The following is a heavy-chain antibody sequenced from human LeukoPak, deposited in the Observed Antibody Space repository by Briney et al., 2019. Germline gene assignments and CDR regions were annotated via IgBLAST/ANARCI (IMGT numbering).Heavy chain of an antibody. CDR3: ARGSRLDYSFYMDV. J-gene: IGHJ6*03. V-gene: IGHV4-4*07. CDR1: GDSITSYY. CDR2: IYTSGSA. Sequence: PSETLSLTCTVSGDSITSYYWNWIRQPAGKGLEWIGRIYTSGSANYNPTLNSRVTTSVDTSKNQFSLNLSSVTAADTAVYYCARGSRLDYSFYMDVWGKGTTVTVSS. D-gene: IGHD4-11*01.